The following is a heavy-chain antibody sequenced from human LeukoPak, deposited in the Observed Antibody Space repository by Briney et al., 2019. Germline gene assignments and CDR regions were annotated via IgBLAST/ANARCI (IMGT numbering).Heavy chain of an antibody. CDR3: ARVLRHDAFDI. V-gene: IGHV3-7*01. Sequence: GGSLRLSCAASGFTFDDYGMTWVRQAPGKGLEWVANIKQDGSEKYYVDSVKGRFTISRDNAKNSLYLQMNSLRAEDTAVYYCARVLRHDAFDIWGQGTMVTVSS. CDR2: IKQDGSEK. J-gene: IGHJ3*02. CDR1: GFTFDDYG. D-gene: IGHD4-17*01.